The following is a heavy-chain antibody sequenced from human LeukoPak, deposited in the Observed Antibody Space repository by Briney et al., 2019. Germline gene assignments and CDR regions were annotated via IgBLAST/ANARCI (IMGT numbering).Heavy chain of an antibody. D-gene: IGHD2-15*01. CDR2: IYYSGST. Sequence: PSETLSLTCTVSGGSISSYYWSWIRQPPGKGLEWIGYIYYSGSTNYNPSLKSRVTISVDTSKNQFSLKLSSVTAADTAVYYCARDVPGGYCSGGSCYSSSLWGQGTLVTVSS. CDR3: ARDVPGGYCSGGSCYSSSL. CDR1: GGSISSYY. J-gene: IGHJ4*02. V-gene: IGHV4-59*01.